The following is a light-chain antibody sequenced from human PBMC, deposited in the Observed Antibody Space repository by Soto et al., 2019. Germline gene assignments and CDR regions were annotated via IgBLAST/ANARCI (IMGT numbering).Light chain of an antibody. V-gene: IGLV2-14*01. CDR2: EVI. J-gene: IGLJ3*02. CDR3: CSYADTGAPWV. CDR1: SSDVGGYNY. Sequence: QSALTQPASVSGSPGHSITISCSGTSSDVGGYNYVSWYQHYPGKAPKVIIYEVINRPSGVSHRFSGSKSGNTASLTISGLQAEDEADYYCCSYADTGAPWVFGGGTKLTVL.